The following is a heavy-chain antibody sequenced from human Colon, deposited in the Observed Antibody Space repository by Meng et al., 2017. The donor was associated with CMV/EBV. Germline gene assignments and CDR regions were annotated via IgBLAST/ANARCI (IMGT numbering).Heavy chain of an antibody. Sequence: GGSLRLSCAASGFAFSIYWMHWVRQVPGKGLEWVARINSDGTTTTYADSVKGRFIVSRDNPKNTLYLQMNSLRAEDTAVYYCAKDRSSTIDYWGQGTLVTVSS. CDR2: INSDGTTT. CDR3: AKDRSSTIDY. D-gene: IGHD5-24*01. J-gene: IGHJ4*02. CDR1: GFAFSIYW. V-gene: IGHV3-74*01.